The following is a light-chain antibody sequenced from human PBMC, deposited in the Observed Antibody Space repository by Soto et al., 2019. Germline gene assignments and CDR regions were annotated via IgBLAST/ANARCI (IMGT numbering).Light chain of an antibody. J-gene: IGKJ1*01. CDR3: QQYGSSPWT. CDR2: GAS. V-gene: IGKV3-20*01. CDR1: QSVSSSY. Sequence: EIVLTQSPGTLSLSPGERATLSCRASQSVSSSYLAWFQQKPGQAPRLLIYGASSRASGIPDRFSGSGSGTDFSLTISRLEPEDFAVYYCQQYGSSPWTFGQGTTVEI.